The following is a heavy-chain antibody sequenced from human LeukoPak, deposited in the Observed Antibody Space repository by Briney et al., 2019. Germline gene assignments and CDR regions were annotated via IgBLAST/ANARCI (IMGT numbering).Heavy chain of an antibody. CDR2: INTDGSST. CDR3: TRESGYCTGPSCCRPEDY. J-gene: IGHJ4*02. D-gene: IGHD2-2*01. Sequence: GGSLRLSCAASGFTLSSHWMHWVRQAPGKGLVWVSRINTDGSSTTYADSVKGRFTISRDNAKNTLYLQMNSLGAEDMAVYYCTRESGYCTGPSCCRPEDYWGQGTLVTVSS. CDR1: GFTLSSHW. V-gene: IGHV3-74*01.